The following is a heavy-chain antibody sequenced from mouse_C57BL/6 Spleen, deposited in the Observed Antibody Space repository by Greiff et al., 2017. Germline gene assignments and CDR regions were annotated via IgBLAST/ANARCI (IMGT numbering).Heavy chain of an antibody. CDR3: PIYYDYDKGFAY. CDR1: GYSITSGYY. Sequence: ESGPGLVKPSQSLSLTCSVTGYSITSGYYWNWIRQFPGNKLEWMGYISYDGSNNYNPSLKNRISITRDTSKNQFFLKLNSVTTEDTASYYCPIYYDYDKGFAYWGQGTLVTVSA. J-gene: IGHJ3*01. V-gene: IGHV3-6*01. CDR2: ISYDGSN. D-gene: IGHD2-4*01.